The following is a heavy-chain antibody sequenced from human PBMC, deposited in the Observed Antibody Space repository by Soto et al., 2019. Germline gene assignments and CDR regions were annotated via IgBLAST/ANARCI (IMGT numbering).Heavy chain of an antibody. J-gene: IGHJ4*02. CDR3: TRRLTGTTSSDY. CDR2: SRDKGNSYST. CDR1: GFTFSDYY. V-gene: IGHV3-72*01. Sequence: EVQLVESGGGLVQPGGSLRLSCAGSGFTFSDYYIDWVRQAPGKGLEWVGRSRDKGNSYSTDYAASVKGRFTISRDASKNSLFLQMNSLKTEDTALYYCTRRLTGTTSSDYWGQGTLVTVSS. D-gene: IGHD1-7*01.